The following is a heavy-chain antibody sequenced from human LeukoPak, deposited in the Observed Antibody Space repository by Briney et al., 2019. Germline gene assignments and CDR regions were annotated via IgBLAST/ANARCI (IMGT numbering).Heavy chain of an antibody. CDR1: GASISSNY. Sequence: HPSETLSLTCTVSGASISSNYWSWIRQSPGKGLQWIAYINYSGSTNYNPSLKSRVTISADTSKNQLSLKVRSVTAADTAVYYCARGAGWYDYWGQGTQVTVFS. D-gene: IGHD6-19*01. CDR2: INYSGST. CDR3: ARGAGWYDY. J-gene: IGHJ4*02. V-gene: IGHV4-59*08.